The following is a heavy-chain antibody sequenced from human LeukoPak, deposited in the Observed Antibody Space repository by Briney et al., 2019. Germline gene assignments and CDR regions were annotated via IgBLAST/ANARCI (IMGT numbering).Heavy chain of an antibody. CDR1: GYTFASQW. Sequence: EESLNISGKGYGYTFASQWSGWVRQLPGKGLGWMGIVFPRDSDTRYSPSFQGRVTISVDKSINSAYLQWARLKASDTAIYYWSRLNGYIDSWGQGTQVPVSS. CDR3: SRLNGYIDS. V-gene: IGHV5-51*01. CDR2: VFPRDSDT. D-gene: IGHD5-24*01. J-gene: IGHJ5*01.